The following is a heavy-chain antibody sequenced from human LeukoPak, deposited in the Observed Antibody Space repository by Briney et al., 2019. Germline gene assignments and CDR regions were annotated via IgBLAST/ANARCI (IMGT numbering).Heavy chain of an antibody. CDR3: ARTQLVDYYDSSGYFLDY. CDR1: GGSFSGYY. CDR2: INHSGST. V-gene: IGHV4-34*01. D-gene: IGHD3-22*01. Sequence: SETLSLTCAVYGGSFSGYYWSWIRQPPGKGLEWIGEINHSGSTNYNPSLKSRVTISVDTSKNQFSLKLSSVTAADTAVYYCARTQLVDYYDSSGYFLDYWGQGTLVTVSS. J-gene: IGHJ4*02.